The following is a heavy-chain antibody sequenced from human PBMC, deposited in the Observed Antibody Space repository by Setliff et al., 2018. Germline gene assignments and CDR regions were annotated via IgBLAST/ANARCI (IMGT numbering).Heavy chain of an antibody. Sequence: KPSETLSLTCSVNDASFSKFHWGWVRQSPGKRLEWIGEIDQSGNTDYNPALKGRITISLGTQVSLKLTSLTAADTGVYYCARPSGTGWPSPSYYFDYWGQGTQVTVSS. CDR3: ARPSGTGWPSPSYYFDY. CDR2: IDQSGNT. J-gene: IGHJ4*02. D-gene: IGHD6-19*01. CDR1: DASFSKFH. V-gene: IGHV4-34*01.